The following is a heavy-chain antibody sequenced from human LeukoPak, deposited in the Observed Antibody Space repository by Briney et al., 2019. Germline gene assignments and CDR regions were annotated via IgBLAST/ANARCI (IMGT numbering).Heavy chain of an antibody. CDR2: IWYDGSNE. J-gene: IGHJ4*02. V-gene: IGHV3-33*06. D-gene: IGHD3-10*01. CDR3: AKSPARRMVRGVMSGYFDY. Sequence: GRSLRLSCAASGFTFSSYGMHWVRQAPGKGLEWVAVIWYDGSNEDYAETLKGRFTISRDNSKNTLYLLMDSLGAEDTAVYYCAKSPARRMVRGVMSGYFDYWGQGTLVTVSS. CDR1: GFTFSSYG.